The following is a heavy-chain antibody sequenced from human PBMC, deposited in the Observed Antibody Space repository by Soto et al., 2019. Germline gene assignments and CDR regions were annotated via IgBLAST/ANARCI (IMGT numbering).Heavy chain of an antibody. CDR1: GDSVSSGGYY. J-gene: IGHJ6*02. V-gene: IGHV4-61*08. D-gene: IGHD6-19*01. CDR3: ARGFSSVSMDA. Sequence: SETLSLTCTVSGDSVSSGGYYWSWIRQPPGKGLEWIGYIYSSGSANYNPSLKSRVTISRDTPKNQISLKVASVTAADTAGYYCARGFSSVSMDAWGQGTTVTVS. CDR2: IYSSGSA.